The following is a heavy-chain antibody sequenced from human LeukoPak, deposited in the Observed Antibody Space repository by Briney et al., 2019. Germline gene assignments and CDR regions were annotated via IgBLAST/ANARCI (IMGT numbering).Heavy chain of an antibody. CDR3: ARGGYCSSTSCYTQWSYLGAFDI. V-gene: IGHV1-69*13. CDR2: IIPIFGTA. CDR1: GGTFSSYA. J-gene: IGHJ3*02. Sequence: GASVKVSCKASGGTFSSYAISWVRQAPGQGLEWMGGIIPIFGTANYAQKFQGRVTITADESTSTAYMELSSLRSEDTAVYYCARGGYCSSTSCYTQWSYLGAFDIWGQGTMVTVSS. D-gene: IGHD2-2*02.